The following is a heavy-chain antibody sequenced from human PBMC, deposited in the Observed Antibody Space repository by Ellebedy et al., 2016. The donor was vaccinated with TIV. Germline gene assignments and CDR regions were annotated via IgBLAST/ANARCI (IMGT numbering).Heavy chain of an antibody. J-gene: IGHJ5*02. CDR1: GFTFSNYA. V-gene: IGHV3-23*01. CDR3: AKMGWEQLTRRNNNWFDP. Sequence: GESLKISXAASGFTFSNYALTWVRRAPGKGLEWVSAISGSGATAKYADSVKGRFSISRDNSRNTVYLEMNSLRAEDTALYYCAKMGWEQLTRRNNNWFDPWGQGTLVTVSS. CDR2: ISGSGATA. D-gene: IGHD1/OR15-1a*01.